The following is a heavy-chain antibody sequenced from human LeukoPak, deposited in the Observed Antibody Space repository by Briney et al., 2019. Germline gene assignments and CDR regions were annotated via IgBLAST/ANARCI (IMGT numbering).Heavy chain of an antibody. J-gene: IGHJ5*02. Sequence: SETLSLTCTVSGGSINDYYWTWIRQAPGKGLEWLGYISNSGTTDYNPSLKSRVTMSVDTSKDEFSLKVTSVTAADTAMYYCARVVRGAVSSNCFDPWGQGTLVTVSS. V-gene: IGHV4-59*01. CDR3: ARVVRGAVSSNCFDP. CDR2: ISNSGTT. D-gene: IGHD3-10*02. CDR1: GGSINDYY.